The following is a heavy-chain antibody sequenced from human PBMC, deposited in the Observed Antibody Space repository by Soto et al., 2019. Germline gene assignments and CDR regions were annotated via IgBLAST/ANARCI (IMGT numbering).Heavy chain of an antibody. V-gene: IGHV3-48*01. Sequence: EVQLVESGGGLVQPGGSLRLSCAASGFTFSSYSMNWVRQAPGKGLEWVSYISSSSSTIYYADSVKGRFTISRDNAKNSLYLQMNSLRADDTAVYYCARDGYDSSGYYYNFDYWGQGTLVTVSS. CDR1: GFTFSSYS. D-gene: IGHD3-22*01. J-gene: IGHJ4*02. CDR2: ISSSSSTI. CDR3: ARDGYDSSGYYYNFDY.